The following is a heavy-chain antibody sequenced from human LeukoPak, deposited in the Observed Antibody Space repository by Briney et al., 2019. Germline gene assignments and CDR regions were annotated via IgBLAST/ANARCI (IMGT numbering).Heavy chain of an antibody. D-gene: IGHD2-2*01. V-gene: IGHV3-30-3*01. CDR1: GFDFSRYV. Sequence: QPGRSLRLSCAASGFDFSRYVIHWVRQGPGKGLEWLAVISPEGYMTDYADSVKGRFTVSRDNSKNTVYLQMNSLSAEDTSRYYCARGNLYAAATLEDYWGQGTLVTVSS. CDR2: ISPEGYMT. CDR3: ARGNLYAAATLEDY. J-gene: IGHJ4*02.